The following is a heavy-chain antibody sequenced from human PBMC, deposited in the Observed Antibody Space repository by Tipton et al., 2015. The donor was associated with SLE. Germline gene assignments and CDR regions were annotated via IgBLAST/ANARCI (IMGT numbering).Heavy chain of an antibody. D-gene: IGHD2-2*03. CDR2: ISSSSSYI. J-gene: IGHJ3*02. Sequence: SLRLSCAASGFTFSTYSMNWVRQAPGKGLEWVSSISSSSSYIYYADSVKGRFTISRDNAKKSLYLQMNSLRAEDTAVYYCARDRIMDIVVVPADHGDAFDIWGQGTMVTVSS. CDR3: ARDRIMDIVVVPADHGDAFDI. V-gene: IGHV3-21*01. CDR1: GFTFSTYS.